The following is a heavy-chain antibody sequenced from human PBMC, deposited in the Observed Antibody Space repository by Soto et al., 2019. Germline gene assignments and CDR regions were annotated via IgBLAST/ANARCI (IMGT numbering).Heavy chain of an antibody. CDR3: ARGNDYVWGSYRYLEYFQH. D-gene: IGHD3-16*02. CDR1: GGTFSSYA. V-gene: IGHV1-69*01. Sequence: QVQLVQSGAEVKKPGSSVKVSCKASGGTFSSYAISWVRQAPGQGLEWMGGIIPIFGTANYAQKFQSRVTITADESTSTAYMELSSLRSEDTAVYYCARGNDYVWGSYRYLEYFQHWGQGTLVTVSS. J-gene: IGHJ1*01. CDR2: IIPIFGTA.